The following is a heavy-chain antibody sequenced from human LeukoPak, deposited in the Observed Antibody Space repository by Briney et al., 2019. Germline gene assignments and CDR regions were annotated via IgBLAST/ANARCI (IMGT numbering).Heavy chain of an antibody. CDR1: GFSLSTAGVG. J-gene: IGHJ4*02. D-gene: IGHD3-22*01. V-gene: IGHV2-5*02. CDR2: IYWDDDK. CDR3: ARLYDSSGYFGVDY. Sequence: SGPTLVKPTQTLTLICTFSGFSLSTAGVGVGWIRQPPGKALEWLALIYWDDDKRYSPSLKSRLTIIKDTSKNQVVLTMTNMDPVDTATYYCARLYDSSGYFGVDYWGQGALVTVSS.